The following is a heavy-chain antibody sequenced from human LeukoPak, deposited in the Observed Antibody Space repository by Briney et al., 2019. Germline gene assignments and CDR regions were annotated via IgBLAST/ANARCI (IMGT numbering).Heavy chain of an antibody. Sequence: ASVNVSCKASRYTFTSYGISWVRQAPGQGREWMGWISAYNGKTNYAQKLQGRVTMTTDTSTSTAYMELRSLRSDDTAVYYCAGGGGIGVAALSDYWGQGTLVTVSS. CDR1: RYTFTSYG. D-gene: IGHD6-19*01. V-gene: IGHV1-18*04. CDR3: AGGGGIGVAALSDY. J-gene: IGHJ4*02. CDR2: ISAYNGKT.